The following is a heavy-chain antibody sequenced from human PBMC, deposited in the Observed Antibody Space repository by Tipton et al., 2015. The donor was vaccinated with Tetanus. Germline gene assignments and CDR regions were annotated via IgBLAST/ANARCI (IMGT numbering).Heavy chain of an antibody. CDR3: ARGFCGGVGCYRGGNWFDP. V-gene: IGHV4-59*01. D-gene: IGHD2-21*01. Sequence: TLSLTCSVSGDSIKNYYWNWIRQTPGKGMEWIGYTYTVGNVGSPTYNPSLQSRVTVSVDTSKNQFSLKVASLTAADTAVYYCARGFCGGVGCYRGGNWFDPWDPGTLVTVSS. J-gene: IGHJ5*02. CDR1: GDSIKNYY. CDR2: TYTVGNVGSP.